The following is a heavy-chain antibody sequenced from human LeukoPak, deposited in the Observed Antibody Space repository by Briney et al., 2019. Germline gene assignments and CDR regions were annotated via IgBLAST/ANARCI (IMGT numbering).Heavy chain of an antibody. CDR3: TMSDYDFWSGYSVGFNDAFDI. J-gene: IGHJ3*02. CDR1: GGSISSGSYY. V-gene: IGHV4-61*02. D-gene: IGHD3-3*01. Sequence: SQTLSLTCTVSGGSISSGSYYWSWIRQPAGKGLEWIGRIYTSGSTNYNPSLKSRVTISVDTSKNQFSLKLSSVTAADTAVYYCTMSDYDFWSGYSVGFNDAFDIWGQGTMVTVSS. CDR2: IYTSGST.